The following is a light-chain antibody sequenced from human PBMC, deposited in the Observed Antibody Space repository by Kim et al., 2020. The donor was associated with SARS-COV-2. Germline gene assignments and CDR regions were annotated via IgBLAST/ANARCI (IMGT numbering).Light chain of an antibody. Sequence: GQSITISCTGTSSDIGNYNFFSWSQQHPGKAPKLLIYDVSKRPSGVSDRFSGSKSGNTASLTISGLQAEDEADYYCSSHIGSSTWVFGGGTKVTVL. V-gene: IGLV2-14*04. CDR1: SSDIGNYNF. J-gene: IGLJ3*02. CDR2: DVS. CDR3: SSHIGSSTWV.